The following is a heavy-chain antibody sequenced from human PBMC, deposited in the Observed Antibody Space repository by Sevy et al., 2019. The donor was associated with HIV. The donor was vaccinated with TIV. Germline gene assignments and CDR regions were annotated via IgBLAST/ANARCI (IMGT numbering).Heavy chain of an antibody. CDR2: IYYSGST. CDR3: ARDTGVVVPAATYNWFDP. J-gene: IGHJ5*02. D-gene: IGHD2-2*01. V-gene: IGHV4-59*01. Sequence: SETLSLTCTVSGGSISSYYWSWIRQPPGKGLEWIGYIYYSGSTNYNPSLKSRVTISVDTSKNQFSLKLSSVTAAETAVYYCARDTGVVVPAATYNWFDPWGQGTLVTVSS. CDR1: GGSISSYY.